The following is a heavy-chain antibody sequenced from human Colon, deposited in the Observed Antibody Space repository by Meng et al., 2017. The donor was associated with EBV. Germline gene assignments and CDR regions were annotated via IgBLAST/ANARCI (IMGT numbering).Heavy chain of an antibody. CDR3: ARGAYFDY. J-gene: IGHJ4*02. CDR1: GGSISSSGYY. CDR2: IYYSGSA. V-gene: IGHV4-30-4*01. Sequence: QVQLQESGPGLVKPSXXXALTCGVSGGSISSSGYYWSWIRQPPGKGLEWIGYIYYSGSAFYNPSLKSRVTLSVDRSKNQFSLNLSSVTAADTAVYYCARGAYFDYWGQGTLVTVSS.